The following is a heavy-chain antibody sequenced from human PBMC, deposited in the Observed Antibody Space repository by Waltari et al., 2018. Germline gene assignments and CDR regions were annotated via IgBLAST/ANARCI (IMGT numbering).Heavy chain of an antibody. D-gene: IGHD6-19*01. V-gene: IGHV4-39*01. Sequence: QLQLQESGPGLVKPSETLSLTCTVSGGSISSSSYYWGWIRQPPGKGLEWIGSIYYSGSTYYNPSLKSRVTISVDTSKNQFSLKLSSVTAADTAVYYCATLPGYSSGWYNYWGQGTLVTVSS. J-gene: IGHJ4*02. CDR1: GGSISSSSYY. CDR2: IYYSGST. CDR3: ATLPGYSSGWYNY.